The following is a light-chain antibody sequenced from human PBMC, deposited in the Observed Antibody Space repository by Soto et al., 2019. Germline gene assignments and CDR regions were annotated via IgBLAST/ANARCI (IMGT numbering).Light chain of an antibody. CDR2: EVS. CDR1: SSDVGGYNF. V-gene: IGLV2-14*01. CDR3: SSYTSSSTLLV. Sequence: QSALTQPASVSGSPGQSITISCSGTSSDVGGYNFVSWYQHHPGKAPKLMIYEVSNRPSGVSNRFSGSKSGNTASLTISGLXXXDXADYXCSSYTSSSTLLVFGGGTKLTVL. J-gene: IGLJ2*01.